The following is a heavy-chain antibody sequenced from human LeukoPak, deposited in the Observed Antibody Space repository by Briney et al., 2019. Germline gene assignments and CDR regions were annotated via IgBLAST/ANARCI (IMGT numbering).Heavy chain of an antibody. Sequence: SETLSLTCTVSGGSINSYYWTWIRQPAGKGLEWIGRIFTSASTSYNPSLRSRVTMSIDTSKNQFSLKLSSVTAADTAVYYCARYSSTSWPYMDVWGKGTTVTVSS. CDR1: GGSINSYY. V-gene: IGHV4-4*07. D-gene: IGHD2-2*01. J-gene: IGHJ6*03. CDR3: ARYSSTSWPYMDV. CDR2: IFTSAST.